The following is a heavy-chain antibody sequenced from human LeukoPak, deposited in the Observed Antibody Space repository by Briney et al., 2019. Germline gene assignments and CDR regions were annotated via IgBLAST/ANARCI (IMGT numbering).Heavy chain of an antibody. CDR1: GFTFSDYY. V-gene: IGHV3-11*01. CDR3: ARDFEYSSTLLENYYYGMDV. D-gene: IGHD6-6*01. J-gene: IGHJ6*02. Sequence: GGSLRLSCAASGFTFSDYYMSWIRQAPGKGLEWVSYISSSGSTIYYADSVKGRFTISRDNAKNSLYLQMNSLRAEDTAVYYWARDFEYSSTLLENYYYGMDVWGQGTTVTVSS. CDR2: ISSSGSTI.